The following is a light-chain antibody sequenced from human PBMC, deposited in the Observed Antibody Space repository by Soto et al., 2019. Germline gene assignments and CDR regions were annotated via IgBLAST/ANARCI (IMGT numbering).Light chain of an antibody. J-gene: IGLJ2*01. CDR1: SSDVGGYNY. V-gene: IGLV2-14*01. CDR2: DVS. Sequence: QSVLTQPASVSGSPGQSIAISCIGTSSDVGGYNYVSWYQQHPGKAPKLMIYDVSNRPSGVSNRFSGSKSGNTASLTISGLQAEDEADYYCSSHTSSSTRIFGGGTKVTVL. CDR3: SSHTSSSTRI.